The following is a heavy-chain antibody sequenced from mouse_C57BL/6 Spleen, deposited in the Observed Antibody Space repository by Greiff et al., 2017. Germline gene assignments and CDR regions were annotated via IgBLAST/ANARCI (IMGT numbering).Heavy chain of an antibody. J-gene: IGHJ4*01. Sequence: VQGVESGAELARPGASVKLSCKASGYTFTSYGISWVKQRTGQGLEWIGEIYPRSGNTYYNEKFKGKATLTADKSSSTAYMELRSLTSEDSAVYFCAGSGGIYDGYYYWGQGTSVTVSS. D-gene: IGHD2-3*01. CDR2: IYPRSGNT. CDR3: AGSGGIYDGYYY. V-gene: IGHV1-81*01. CDR1: GYTFTSYG.